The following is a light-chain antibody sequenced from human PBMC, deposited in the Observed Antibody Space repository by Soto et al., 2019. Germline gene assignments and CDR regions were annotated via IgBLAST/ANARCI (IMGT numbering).Light chain of an antibody. Sequence: QSALTQPASVSGSPGQSITISCTGTSSDVGGYNYVSWYQQHPRKAPKLMIYEVSNRPSGVSNRFSGSKSGNTASLTISGLQAEDEDDYYCSSYTSSSTLVFGTGTKLTVL. V-gene: IGLV2-14*01. J-gene: IGLJ1*01. CDR1: SSDVGGYNY. CDR2: EVS. CDR3: SSYTSSSTLV.